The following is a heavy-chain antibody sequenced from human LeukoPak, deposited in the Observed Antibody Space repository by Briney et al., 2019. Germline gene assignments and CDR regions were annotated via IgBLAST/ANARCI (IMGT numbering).Heavy chain of an antibody. D-gene: IGHD3-22*01. V-gene: IGHV3-23*01. Sequence: PGGSLRLSCAASGFTFSSYAMSWVRQAPGKGLEWVSAISGSGGSTYYADSVKGRFTISRDNSKNTLYLQMNSLRAEDTAVYYCAKGRYDSSGYYLLWFDSYYWGQGTLVTVSS. CDR2: ISGSGGST. J-gene: IGHJ4*02. CDR1: GFTFSSYA. CDR3: AKGRYDSSGYYLLWFDSYY.